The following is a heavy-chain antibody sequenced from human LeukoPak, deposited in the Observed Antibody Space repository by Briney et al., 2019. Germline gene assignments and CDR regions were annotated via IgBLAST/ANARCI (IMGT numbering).Heavy chain of an antibody. CDR3: AKDAPGYSSSWYWPIDY. J-gene: IGHJ4*02. Sequence: SGGSLRLSCAASGFTFDDYTMHWVRQAPGKGLEWVSLISWDGGSTYYADSVKGRFTISRDNSKNSLYLQMNSLRTEDTALYYCAKDAPGYSSSWYWPIDYWGQGTLVTVSS. V-gene: IGHV3-43*01. CDR1: GFTFDDYT. CDR2: ISWDGGST. D-gene: IGHD6-13*01.